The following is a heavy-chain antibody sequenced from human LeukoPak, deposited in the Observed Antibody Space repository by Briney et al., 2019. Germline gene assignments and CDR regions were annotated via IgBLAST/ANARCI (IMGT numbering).Heavy chain of an antibody. V-gene: IGHV4-4*07. J-gene: IGHJ4*02. CDR3: ARSPYYDILTGYSRKNYFDY. Sequence: PSETLSLTCTVSGGSISSYYWSWVRQPAGKGLEWIGRIYTSGSTNYNPSLKSRVTISVGTSKNQFSLKLSSVTAADTAVYYCARSPYYDILTGYSRKNYFDYWGQGTLVTVSS. D-gene: IGHD3-9*01. CDR1: GGSISSYY. CDR2: IYTSGST.